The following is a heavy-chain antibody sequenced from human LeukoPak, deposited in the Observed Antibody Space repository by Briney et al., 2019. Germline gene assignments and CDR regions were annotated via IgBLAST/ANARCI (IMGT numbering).Heavy chain of an antibody. CDR1: GFSLDEYG. Sequence: GGSLRLSCAASGFSLDEYGMTWVRQVPGKGLEWVAGLNWNGASTGYADSVLGRFIMSRDSAKKSLILEMNSLRAEDTALYYCARDLTLYYYYMDVWGKGTTVTVSS. J-gene: IGHJ6*03. CDR3: ARDLTLYYYYMDV. D-gene: IGHD1-14*01. CDR2: LNWNGAST. V-gene: IGHV3-20*04.